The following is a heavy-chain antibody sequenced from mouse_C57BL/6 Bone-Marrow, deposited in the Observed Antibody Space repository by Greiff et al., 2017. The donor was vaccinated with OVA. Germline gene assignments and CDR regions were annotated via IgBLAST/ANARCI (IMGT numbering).Heavy chain of an antibody. Sequence: EVQLQESGGGLVKPGGSLKLSCAASGFTFSSYTMSWVRQTPEKRLEWVATISGGGGNTYYPDSVKGRFTISRDNAKNTLYLQMSSLRSEDTALYYCARHGSSHDYWGQGTTLTVSS. CDR2: ISGGGGNT. D-gene: IGHD1-1*01. CDR3: ARHGSSHDY. CDR1: GFTFSSYT. J-gene: IGHJ2*01. V-gene: IGHV5-9*01.